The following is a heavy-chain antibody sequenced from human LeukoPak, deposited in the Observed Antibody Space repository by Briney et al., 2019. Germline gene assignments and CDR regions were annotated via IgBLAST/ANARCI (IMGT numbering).Heavy chain of an antibody. CDR2: ISYDGSNK. J-gene: IGHJ1*01. CDR1: GFTFNNYA. V-gene: IGHV3-30*04. Sequence: GRSLRLSCAASGFTFNNYAMHWVRQAPGKGLEWVAVISYDGSNKYYADSVKGRFTISRDNSKNTLYLQMNSLRAEDTAVYYCAKVGIAVAGIFVPQYFQHWGQGTLVTVSS. CDR3: AKVGIAVAGIFVPQYFQH. D-gene: IGHD6-19*01.